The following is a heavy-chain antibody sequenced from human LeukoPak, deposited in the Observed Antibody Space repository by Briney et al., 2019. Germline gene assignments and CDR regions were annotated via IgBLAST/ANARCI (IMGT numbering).Heavy chain of an antibody. V-gene: IGHV3-74*01. D-gene: IGHD3-22*01. J-gene: IGHJ4*02. CDR3: ALIGLDSSGYYYDYLDY. CDR1: GFTFSNYN. Sequence: PGGSLRLSCAAPGFTFSNYNMNWVRQAPGKGLVWVSRIDSDGSSTNYADSVKGRFTISRDNAKNTLYLQMNSLRAEDTAVYYCALIGLDSSGYYYDYLDYWGQGTLVTVSS. CDR2: IDSDGSST.